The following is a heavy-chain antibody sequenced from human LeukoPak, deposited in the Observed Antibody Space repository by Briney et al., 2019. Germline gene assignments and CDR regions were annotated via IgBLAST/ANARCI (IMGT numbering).Heavy chain of an antibody. CDR1: GFSLSTYG. J-gene: IGHJ4*02. D-gene: IGHD6-19*01. Sequence: GGSLRLSCAASGFSLSTYGVSWVRQPPGKGLEWVSGITGTGGSTYYADSVKGRFTVSRDTSRNTLYLQMNSLRAEDTAIYYCAKDHGTAVAGFYYWGQGTLVTVSS. CDR3: AKDHGTAVAGFYY. V-gene: IGHV3-23*01. CDR2: ITGTGGST.